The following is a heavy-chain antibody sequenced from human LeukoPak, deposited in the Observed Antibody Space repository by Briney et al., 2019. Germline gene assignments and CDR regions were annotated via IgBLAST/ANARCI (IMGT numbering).Heavy chain of an antibody. V-gene: IGHV1-18*01. CDR1: GYTFTSYG. Sequence: VASVKVSCKASGYTFTSYGISWVRQAPGQGLEWMGWISAYNGNTNYAQKLQGRVTMTTDTSTSTAYMELRSLRSDDTAVYYCARELRYFDWLSRADDAFDIWGQGTMVTVSS. D-gene: IGHD3-9*01. J-gene: IGHJ3*02. CDR3: ARELRYFDWLSRADDAFDI. CDR2: ISAYNGNT.